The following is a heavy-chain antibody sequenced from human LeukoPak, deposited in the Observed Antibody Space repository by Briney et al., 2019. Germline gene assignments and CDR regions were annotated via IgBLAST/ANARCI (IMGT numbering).Heavy chain of an antibody. Sequence: PGGSLRLSCVVSEFNFGNYWMSWVRQPPGKGLEWIGEIYHSGSTNYNPSLKSRVTISVDKSKNQFSLKLSSVTAADTAVYYCARDGDSSGWYDPWGQGTLVTVSS. V-gene: IGHV4-4*02. CDR1: EFNFGNYW. J-gene: IGHJ5*02. CDR3: ARDGDSSGWYDP. D-gene: IGHD6-19*01. CDR2: IYHSGST.